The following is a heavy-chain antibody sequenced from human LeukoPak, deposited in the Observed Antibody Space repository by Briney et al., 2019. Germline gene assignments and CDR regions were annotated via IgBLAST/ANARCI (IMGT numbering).Heavy chain of an antibody. CDR2: MNPNSGNT. CDR3: AATTVTTLHFQH. CDR1: GYTFTSYD. J-gene: IGHJ1*01. Sequence: ASVKVSCKPSGYTFTSYDINWVRQATGQGLEWMGWMNPNSGNTGYAQKFQGRVTMTEDTSTDTAYMELSSLRSEDTAVYYCAATTVTTLHFQHWGQGTLVTVSS. V-gene: IGHV1-8*01. D-gene: IGHD4-17*01.